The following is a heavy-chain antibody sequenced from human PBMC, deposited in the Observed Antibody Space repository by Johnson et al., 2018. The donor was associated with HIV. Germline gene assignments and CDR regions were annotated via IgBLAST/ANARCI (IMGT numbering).Heavy chain of an antibody. D-gene: IGHD1-26*01. CDR2: IYSGGST. CDR3: ARGAAVSGTLVDPFDI. V-gene: IGHV3-66*01. Sequence: VQLVESGGGLVQPGGSLRLSCAASGFTFSSYAMSWVRQAPGKGLEWVSVIYSGGSTYYADSVKGRFTISRDNSKNTLYMEMNNLRLEDTAVYYCARGAAVSGTLVDPFDIWGRGTMVTVSS. J-gene: IGHJ3*02. CDR1: GFTFSSYA.